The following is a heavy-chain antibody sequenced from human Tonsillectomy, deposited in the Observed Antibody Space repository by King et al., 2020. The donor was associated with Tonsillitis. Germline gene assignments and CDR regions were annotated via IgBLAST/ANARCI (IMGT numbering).Heavy chain of an antibody. Sequence: VQLVESGGGVVQPGRSLRLSCAASGFIFSNHGMHWVRQAPGKGLEWVAVIWYDGSDKYYADSVKGRFTISRDNSKNTLYLQMNSLRGEDTAMYYCARDGSLGEFILDYWVQGTLVTVSS. CDR2: IWYDGSDK. CDR1: GFIFSNHG. CDR3: ARDGSLGEFILDY. D-gene: IGHD3-10*01. V-gene: IGHV3-33*01. J-gene: IGHJ4*02.